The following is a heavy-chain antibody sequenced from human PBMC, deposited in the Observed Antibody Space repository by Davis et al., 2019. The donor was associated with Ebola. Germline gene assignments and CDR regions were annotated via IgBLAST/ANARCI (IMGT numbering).Heavy chain of an antibody. CDR2: MFPGDSDT. Sequence: PGGSLRLSCKASGYRFTSHWIAWVRQLPGKGLEWMAIMFPGDSDTRYSQSFQGRLTISADKSIGTAYLQWSNLEASDSAMYFCARLSPDCSGDLCRRKPYYYYGMDVWGQGTTVTVSS. J-gene: IGHJ6*01. CDR1: GYRFTSHW. V-gene: IGHV5-51*01. CDR3: ARLSPDCSGDLCRRKPYYYYGMDV. D-gene: IGHD2-21*01.